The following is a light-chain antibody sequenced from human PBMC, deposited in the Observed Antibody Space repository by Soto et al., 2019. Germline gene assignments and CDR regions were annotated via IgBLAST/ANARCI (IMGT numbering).Light chain of an antibody. J-gene: IGKJ1*01. CDR2: AAS. CDR3: QQSYSTPRT. V-gene: IGKV1-39*01. CDR1: QSISSY. Sequence: DIQMTQSPSSLSASVGDRVTITCRASQSISSYLNWYQQKPGKAPKVLIYAASSLQSGVPPRFSGSGFGTDFTLTISSLQPEDFATYYCQQSYSTPRTFGQGTKVEIK.